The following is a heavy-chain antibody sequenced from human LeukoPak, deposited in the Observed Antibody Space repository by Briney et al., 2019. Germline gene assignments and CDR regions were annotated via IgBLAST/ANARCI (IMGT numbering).Heavy chain of an antibody. CDR3: ARPGIAVSRFGAIDY. D-gene: IGHD6-19*01. CDR2: ISNSGDAT. Sequence: PGESLRLSCAASGFTFTTSAMTWVRRAPGKGLEWVSAISNSGDATYYADSVKGRFTISRDNSKNTLYLQMNSLRAEDTAVYYCARPGIAVSRFGAIDYWGQGTLVTVSS. CDR1: GFTFTTSA. J-gene: IGHJ4*02. V-gene: IGHV3-23*01.